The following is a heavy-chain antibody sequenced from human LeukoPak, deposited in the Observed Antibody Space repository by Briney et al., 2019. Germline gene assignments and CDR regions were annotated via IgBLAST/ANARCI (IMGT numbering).Heavy chain of an antibody. J-gene: IGHJ4*02. CDR2: ISSSGRTP. CDR1: GFSFSSYE. Sequence: GGSLRLSCTASGFSFSSYEMNWVRQAPGKGLEWVSYISSSGRTPYYADSVKGRFTISRDNAKNSLYLQMNSLRAEDTAVYYCARRSGYYHYFDYWGQGTLVTVSS. V-gene: IGHV3-48*03. CDR3: ARRSGYYHYFDY. D-gene: IGHD3-3*01.